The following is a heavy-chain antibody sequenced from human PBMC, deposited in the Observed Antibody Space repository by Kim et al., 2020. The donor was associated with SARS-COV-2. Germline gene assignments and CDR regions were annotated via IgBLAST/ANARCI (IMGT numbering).Heavy chain of an antibody. V-gene: IGHV1-3*01. CDR3: ARDDELLAAFDI. D-gene: IGHD2-15*01. Sequence: KCSQKFQGRVTITRDTSASTAYMELSSLRSEDTAVYYCARDDELLAAFDIWGQGTMVTVSS. J-gene: IGHJ3*02.